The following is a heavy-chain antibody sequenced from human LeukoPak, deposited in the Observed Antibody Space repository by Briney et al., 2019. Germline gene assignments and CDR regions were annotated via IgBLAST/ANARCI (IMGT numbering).Heavy chain of an antibody. V-gene: IGHV4-59*01. D-gene: IGHD3-9*01. CDR1: GGSISSYY. CDR2: IYYSGST. Sequence: PSETLSLTCTVSGGSISSYYWSWIRQPPGKGLEWIGYIYYSGSTNYNPSLKSRVTISVDTSKNQFSLKLRSVTAADTAVYYCARVTGYMIEDYFDYWGQGILVTVSS. CDR3: ARVTGYMIEDYFDY. J-gene: IGHJ4*02.